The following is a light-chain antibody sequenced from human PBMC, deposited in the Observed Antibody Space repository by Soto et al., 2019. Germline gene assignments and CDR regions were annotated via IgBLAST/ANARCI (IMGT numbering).Light chain of an antibody. CDR2: GAS. Sequence: EIVMTQSPATLSVSPGETATLSCRASQSVSSNLAWYQQKPGQAPRLLIHGASTRATGIPARFSGSGSGTEFTLTIGSLQSEDFGVYYCQQYNYWRTFGQGTKVDIK. CDR1: QSVSSN. CDR3: QQYNYWRT. J-gene: IGKJ1*01. V-gene: IGKV3-15*01.